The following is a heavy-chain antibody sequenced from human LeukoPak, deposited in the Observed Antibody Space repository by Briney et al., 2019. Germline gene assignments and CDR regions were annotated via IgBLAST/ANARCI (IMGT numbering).Heavy chain of an antibody. J-gene: IGHJ4*02. Sequence: GRSLRLSCAASGFTFSSYAMHWVRQAPGKGLEWVAVISYDGSNKYYADSVKGRFTISRDNSKNTLYLQMNSPRAEDTAVYYCARTKNTGLPPLYWGQGTLVTVSS. CDR3: ARTKNTGLPPLY. CDR1: GFTFSSYA. D-gene: IGHD2/OR15-2a*01. CDR2: ISYDGSNK. V-gene: IGHV3-30-3*01.